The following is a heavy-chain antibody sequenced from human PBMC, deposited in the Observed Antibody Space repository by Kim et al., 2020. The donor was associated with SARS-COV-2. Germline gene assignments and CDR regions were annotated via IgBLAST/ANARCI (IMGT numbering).Heavy chain of an antibody. J-gene: IGHJ4*02. V-gene: IGHV4-34*13. D-gene: IGHD3-3*01. Sequence: SLKSRVTISVDPSKNQFSLKLTSVTAADTAVYYCARGLGDDFWSGYYVDYWGQGTLVTVSS. CDR3: ARGLGDDFWSGYYVDY.